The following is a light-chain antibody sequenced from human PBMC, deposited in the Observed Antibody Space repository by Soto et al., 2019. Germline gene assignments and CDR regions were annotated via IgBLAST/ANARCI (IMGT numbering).Light chain of an antibody. CDR1: QDISNY. CDR2: DAS. Sequence: DIQMTQSPSSLSASVGDRVTITCQASQDISNYLNWYQQKPGKAPKLLIYDASNLETGVPSRFSGSASGTDFTFAISSLKPEDIATYYCQQYDNLLALTFGGGTKVEIK. CDR3: QQYDNLLALT. V-gene: IGKV1-33*01. J-gene: IGKJ4*01.